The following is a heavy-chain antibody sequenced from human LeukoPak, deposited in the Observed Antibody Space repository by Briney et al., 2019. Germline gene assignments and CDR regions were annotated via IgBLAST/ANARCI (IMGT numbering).Heavy chain of an antibody. CDR2: IIPIFGTA. Sequence: SVKVSCKASGGTFSSYAISWVRQAPGQGLEWMGGIIPIFGTANYAQKFQGRVTITTDESTSTAYMELSSLRSEDTAVYYYARNLYYDFWSGYYTVSWFDPWGQGTLVTVSS. J-gene: IGHJ5*02. CDR3: ARNLYYDFWSGYYTVSWFDP. D-gene: IGHD3-3*01. CDR1: GGTFSSYA. V-gene: IGHV1-69*05.